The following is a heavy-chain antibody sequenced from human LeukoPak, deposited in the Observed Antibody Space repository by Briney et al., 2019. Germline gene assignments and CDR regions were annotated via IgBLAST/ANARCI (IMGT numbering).Heavy chain of an antibody. CDR2: IKQDGSER. V-gene: IGHV3-7*01. J-gene: IGHJ4*02. Sequence: PGGSLRLSCAASGFTFSSYWMSWVRQAPGKGLEWVANIKQDGSERYYVDSVKGRFTISRDNAKNSLYLQMNSLRAEDTAVYYCARDLTVRGVLEFGYWGQGTLVTVSS. D-gene: IGHD3-10*01. CDR3: ARDLTVRGVLEFGY. CDR1: GFTFSSYW.